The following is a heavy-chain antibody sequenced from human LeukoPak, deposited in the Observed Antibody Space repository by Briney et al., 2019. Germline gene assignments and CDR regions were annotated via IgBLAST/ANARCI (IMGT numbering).Heavy chain of an antibody. CDR3: ARQCRYGPYFDY. Sequence: SQTLSLTCTVSSDSINSGSYCWGWIRQPAGKGLEWIGHIYTSGCTRYSPSLKSRVTISVDTSKSQFSLNLTSVTAADTAVYYCARQCRYGPYFDYWGLETLVTVSS. CDR2: IYTSGCT. CDR1: SDSINSGSYC. D-gene: IGHD3-10*01. J-gene: IGHJ4*02. V-gene: IGHV4-61*09.